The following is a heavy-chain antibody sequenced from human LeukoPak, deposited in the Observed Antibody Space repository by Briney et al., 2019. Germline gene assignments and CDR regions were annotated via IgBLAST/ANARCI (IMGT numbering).Heavy chain of an antibody. D-gene: IGHD3-22*01. CDR2: IDGSSSTI. V-gene: IGHV3-48*01. CDR3: AGDEYYDSSGYTS. J-gene: IGHJ4*02. Sequence: PGGSLRLSCAASGFTFSRYSMTWVRQAPGKGLEWLSYIDGSSSTIYYADSVKGRFTISRDNGKNSLYLQMNSLRAEDTAVYYCAGDEYYDSSGYTSWGQGTLVTVSS. CDR1: GFTFSRYS.